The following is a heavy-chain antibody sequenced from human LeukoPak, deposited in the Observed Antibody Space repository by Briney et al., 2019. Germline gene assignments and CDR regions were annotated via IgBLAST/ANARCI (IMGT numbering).Heavy chain of an antibody. CDR1: GFTFSSYA. Sequence: QSGGSLRLSCAASGFTFSSYAMYWVRQAPGKGLEYVSATTSNGGSTYYANSVKGRFTISRDNSKNTLYLQMGSLGAEDMAVYYCARGNSVTYHFYGLDVWGQGTTVTVSS. CDR2: TTSNGGST. CDR3: ARGNSVTYHFYGLDV. D-gene: IGHD4-17*01. V-gene: IGHV3-64*01. J-gene: IGHJ6*02.